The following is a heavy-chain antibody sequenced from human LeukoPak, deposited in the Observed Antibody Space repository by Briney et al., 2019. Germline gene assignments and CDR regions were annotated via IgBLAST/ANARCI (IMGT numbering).Heavy chain of an antibody. D-gene: IGHD1-14*01. J-gene: IGHJ4*02. CDR2: ISPSSSSI. CDR3: TRGHHGLGY. CDR1: GLTFSDYY. Sequence: PGGSLRLSCAVSGLTFSDYYMSWTRQAPGKGPELVSYISPSSSSIFYVDSVKGRFTISRDNAKNSLYLQMSSLRAEDTAVYYCTRGHHGLGYWGQGTLVTVSS. V-gene: IGHV3-11*01.